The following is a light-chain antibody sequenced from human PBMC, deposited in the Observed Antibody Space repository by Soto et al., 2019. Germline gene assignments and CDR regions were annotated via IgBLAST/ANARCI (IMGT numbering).Light chain of an antibody. CDR3: ATWDDSLNGWV. V-gene: IGLV1-47*01. J-gene: IGLJ3*02. Sequence: QSVLTQPASVSGSPGQSITISCTGTSSDIGVYNYVSWYQQFPGTAPKLLIYGNNQRPSGVPDRLSGSKSDTSASLAISGLLSEDESDYYCATWDDSLNGWVFGGGTKLTVL. CDR2: GNN. CDR1: SSDIGVYNY.